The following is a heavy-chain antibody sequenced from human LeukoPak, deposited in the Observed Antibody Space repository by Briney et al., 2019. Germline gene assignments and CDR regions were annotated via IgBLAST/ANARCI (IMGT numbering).Heavy chain of an antibody. D-gene: IGHD3-22*01. J-gene: IGHJ6*02. CDR1: GFTVSSNY. Sequence: RPGGSLRLSCAASGFTVSSNYMSWVRQAPGKGLEWVSVIYSGGSTYYADSVKGRFTISRDNSKNTLYLQMNSLRAEDTAVYYCARDRNDYDSNDYGMDVWGQGTTVTVSS. V-gene: IGHV3-66*01. CDR3: ARDRNDYDSNDYGMDV. CDR2: IYSGGST.